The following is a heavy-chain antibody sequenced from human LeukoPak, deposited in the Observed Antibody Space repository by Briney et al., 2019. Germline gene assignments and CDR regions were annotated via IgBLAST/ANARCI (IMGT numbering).Heavy chain of an antibody. J-gene: IGHJ3*02. CDR3: ARREAVAGAFDI. V-gene: IGHV4-59*08. D-gene: IGHD6-19*01. CDR1: GGSISSYY. CDR2: IYYSGST. Sequence: SETLSLTCTVSGGSISSYYWSWIRQPPGKGLEWIGYIYYSGSTYYNPSLKSRATISVDTSKNQFSLKLSSVTAADTAVYYCARREAVAGAFDIWGQGTMVTVSS.